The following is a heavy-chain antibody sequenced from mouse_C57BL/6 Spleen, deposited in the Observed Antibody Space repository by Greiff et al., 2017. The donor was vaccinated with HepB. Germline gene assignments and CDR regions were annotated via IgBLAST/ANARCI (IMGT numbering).Heavy chain of an antibody. CDR2: ISDGGSYT. V-gene: IGHV5-4*03. CDR3: ARANWDDYYAMDY. Sequence: EVKVVESGGGLVKPGGSLKLSCAASGFTFSSYAMSWVRQTPEKRLEWVATISDGGSYTYYPDNVKGRFTISRDNAKNNLYLQMSHLKSEDTAMYYCARANWDDYYAMDYWGQGTSVTVSS. D-gene: IGHD4-1*01. CDR1: GFTFSSYA. J-gene: IGHJ4*01.